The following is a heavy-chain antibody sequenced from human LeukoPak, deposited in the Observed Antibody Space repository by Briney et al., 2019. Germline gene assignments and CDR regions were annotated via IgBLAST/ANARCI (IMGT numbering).Heavy chain of an antibody. D-gene: IGHD1-20*01. J-gene: IGHJ5*02. V-gene: IGHV3-30*02. CDR1: GFTFSSYG. CDR2: IRYDGGNK. CDR3: AKAGHKWNDQKS. Sequence: GGSLRLSCAASGFTFSSYGMHWVRQAPGKDLRWVAFIRYDGGNKFYADSVRGRFTISRDNSKNTLYLQMNSLRLEDTAVYYCAKAGHKWNDQKSWGQGTLVTVSS.